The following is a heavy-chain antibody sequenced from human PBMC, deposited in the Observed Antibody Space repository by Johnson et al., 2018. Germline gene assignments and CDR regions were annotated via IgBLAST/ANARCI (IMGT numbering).Heavy chain of an antibody. CDR1: GYTFINYG. Sequence: QLVQSGGGVVQPGRSLRLSCVASGYTFINYGMHWVRQAPGKGLEWVAATTSSDGSKKDYVDSVKGRFTISRDNSKNTGYLQMNSLRVEDTAVYYCAKWAGASPHDSMDVWGKGTTVTVSS. CDR3: AKWAGASPHDSMDV. CDR2: TSSDGSKK. J-gene: IGHJ6*03. V-gene: IGHV3-30*18. D-gene: IGHD6-19*01.